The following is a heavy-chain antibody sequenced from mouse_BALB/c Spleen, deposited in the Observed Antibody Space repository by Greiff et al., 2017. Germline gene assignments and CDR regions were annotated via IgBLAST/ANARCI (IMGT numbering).Heavy chain of an antibody. Sequence: VQLQQSGTVLARPGASVKMSCKASGYTFTSYWMHWVKQRPGQGLEWIGAIYPGNSDTSYNQKFKGKAELTAVTSTSTAYMELSSLTNEDSAVYYCTRDGVYAMDYWGQGTSVTVSS. CDR1: GYTFTSYW. CDR2: IYPGNSDT. J-gene: IGHJ4*01. CDR3: TRDGVYAMDY. V-gene: IGHV1-5*01.